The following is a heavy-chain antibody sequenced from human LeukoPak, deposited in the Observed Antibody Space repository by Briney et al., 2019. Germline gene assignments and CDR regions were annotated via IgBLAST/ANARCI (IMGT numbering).Heavy chain of an antibody. Sequence: GGSLRLSCAASGFTFSSYGMHWVRQAPGKGLEWVAFIRYDGSNKYYADSVKGRFTISRDNSKNTLYLQMHTLRPEDTAVYYCAKDGGTSFDYSGQGTPVTASS. V-gene: IGHV3-30*02. CDR3: AKDGGTSFDY. J-gene: IGHJ4*02. CDR1: GFTFSSYG. CDR2: IRYDGSNK. D-gene: IGHD4-23*01.